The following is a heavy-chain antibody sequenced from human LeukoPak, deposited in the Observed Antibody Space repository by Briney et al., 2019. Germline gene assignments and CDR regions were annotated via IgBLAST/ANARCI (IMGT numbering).Heavy chain of an antibody. CDR3: ARWSGSRAYFDY. D-gene: IGHD3-10*01. CDR1: GGPISSSSYY. CDR2: IYYSGST. V-gene: IGHV4-39*07. J-gene: IGHJ4*02. Sequence: PSETLSLTCTVSGGPISSSSYYWGWIRQPPGKGLEWIGSIYYSGSTYYNPSLKSRVTISVDTSKNQFSLKLSSVTAADTAVYYCARWSGSRAYFDYWGQGTLVTVSS.